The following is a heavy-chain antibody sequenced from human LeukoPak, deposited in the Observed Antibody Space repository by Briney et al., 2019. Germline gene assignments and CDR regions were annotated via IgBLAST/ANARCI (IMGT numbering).Heavy chain of an antibody. D-gene: IGHD3-22*01. CDR2: IKQDGSEK. V-gene: IGHV3-7*01. Sequence: PGGSLRLSCAASGFTFSSYWMSWVRQAPGKGLEWVANIKQDGSEKYYVDSVKGRFTISRDNAKNSLYLQMNSLRAEDTAVYYCARQEDYDSSGYYAPFDYWGQGTLVTVSS. J-gene: IGHJ4*02. CDR1: GFTFSSYW. CDR3: ARQEDYDSSGYYAPFDY.